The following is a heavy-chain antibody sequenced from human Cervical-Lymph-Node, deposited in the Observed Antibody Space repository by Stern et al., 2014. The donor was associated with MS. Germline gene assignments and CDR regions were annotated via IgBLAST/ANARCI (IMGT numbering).Heavy chain of an antibody. V-gene: IGHV2-5*02. CDR1: GFSLSTSGVG. Sequence: QITLKESGPTLVKPTQTLTLTCTFSGFSLSTSGVGVGWIRQPPGKALEWLALIYWDDDKRYSPSRKSRLTITKDPSKNQVVLTVTNMDPVDTATYYCAHRLGGGTYDYWGQGTLVTVSS. CDR2: IYWDDDK. J-gene: IGHJ4*02. CDR3: AHRLGGGTYDY. D-gene: IGHD2-15*01.